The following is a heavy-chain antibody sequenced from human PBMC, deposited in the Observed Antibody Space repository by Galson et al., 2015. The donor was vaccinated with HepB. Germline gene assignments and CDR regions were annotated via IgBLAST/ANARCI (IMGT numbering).Heavy chain of an antibody. D-gene: IGHD2/OR15-2a*01. CDR3: ASAHSTDPSIYNAMDV. Sequence: SLRLSCAASGFTFSTYAMHWVRQAPGKGLEWVALISYDGSNKYYADSVEGLFTISRDNSKNTLYLQMNNLRPEDTAVYYCASAHSTDPSIYNAMDVWGQGTTVTVSS. CDR2: ISYDGSNK. J-gene: IGHJ6*02. V-gene: IGHV3-30-3*01. CDR1: GFTFSTYA.